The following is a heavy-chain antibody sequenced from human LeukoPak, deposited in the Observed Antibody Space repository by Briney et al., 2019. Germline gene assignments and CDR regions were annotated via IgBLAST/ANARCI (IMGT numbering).Heavy chain of an antibody. CDR3: AKDRPVGTV. CDR1: GFTFGNYG. CDR2: ITDSGSGT. J-gene: IGHJ4*02. V-gene: IGHV3-23*01. Sequence: GGSLRLSCAASGFTFGNYGMSWFRQAPVKGLEWVSAITDSGSGTYLADSVKGRFTISRDNSKSTLFLQMNSLRAEETAVYYCAKDRPVGTVWGQGTLATVSS. D-gene: IGHD1/OR15-1a*01.